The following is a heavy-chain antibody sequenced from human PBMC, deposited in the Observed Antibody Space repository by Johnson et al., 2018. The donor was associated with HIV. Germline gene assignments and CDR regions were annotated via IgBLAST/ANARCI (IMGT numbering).Heavy chain of an antibody. J-gene: IGHJ3*02. D-gene: IGHD1-26*01. CDR1: GFTFSNSA. V-gene: IGHV3-20*04. Sequence: VQLVESGGGLVQPGRALRLSCAASGFTFSNSAMHWVRQAPGKGLEWVSGVNWNADTTSYAGSVKGRFTISRDTAKKYLYLQMNSLSVEDTALYYCAREGGGSNEDDAFDIWGQGTMVTVSS. CDR2: VNWNADTT. CDR3: AREGGGSNEDDAFDI.